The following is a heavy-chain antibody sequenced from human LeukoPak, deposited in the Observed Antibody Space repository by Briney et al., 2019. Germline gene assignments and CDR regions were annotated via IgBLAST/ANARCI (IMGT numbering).Heavy chain of an antibody. D-gene: IGHD2-15*01. Sequence: GRSLRLSCAASGFTLSSYGMHWVRQAPGKGLEWVSSISSSSSYIYYADSVKGRFTISRDNAKNSLYLQMNSLRAEDTAVYYCARECSGGSCYLGGAFDIWGQGTMVTVSS. CDR1: GFTLSSYG. J-gene: IGHJ3*02. CDR3: ARECSGGSCYLGGAFDI. CDR2: ISSSSSYI. V-gene: IGHV3-21*01.